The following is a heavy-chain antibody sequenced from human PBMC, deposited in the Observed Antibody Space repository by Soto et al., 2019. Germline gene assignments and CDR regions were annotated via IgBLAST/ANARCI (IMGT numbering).Heavy chain of an antibody. CDR3: AREGRTGSGSYGLDYYYYYMDV. J-gene: IGHJ6*03. CDR2: INPNSGGT. CDR1: GYTFTGYY. V-gene: IGHV1-2*04. Sequence: GASVKVSCKASGYTFTGYYMHWVRQAPGQGLEWMGWINPNSGGTNYAQKFQGWVTMTRDTSISTAYMELSRLRSDDTAVYYCAREGRTGSGSYGLDYYYYYMDVWGKGTTVTVS. D-gene: IGHD3-10*01.